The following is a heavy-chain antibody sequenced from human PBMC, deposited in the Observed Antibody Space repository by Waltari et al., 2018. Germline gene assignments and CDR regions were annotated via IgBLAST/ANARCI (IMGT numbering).Heavy chain of an antibody. J-gene: IGHJ6*03. D-gene: IGHD4-17*01. CDR2: IIPMLGIT. Sequence: QVQLVQSGAEVKKHGSTVKVSCKASGGTFRSYATSWVRQAPGQGLEWMGGIIPMLGITNYAHKFQGKVTITADESTSTAYMELRSLRSEDTAVYYCARTVTPGDYYYYYMDVWGKGTTVTVSS. CDR3: ARTVTPGDYYYYYMDV. V-gene: IGHV1-69*04. CDR1: GGTFRSYA.